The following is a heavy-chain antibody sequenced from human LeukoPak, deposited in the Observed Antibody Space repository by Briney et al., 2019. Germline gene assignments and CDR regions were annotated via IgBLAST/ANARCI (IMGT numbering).Heavy chain of an antibody. CDR2: NNTQKGQT. Sequence: GGSVKVSCKASRYTLTTDGVSWVRQAPGHGVKWMGWNNTQKGQTTYAQKVRRRVNMTTDTSTSTAYMGLSSLTSDDTAVYFCARKGCFGDCYLFDYWGQGTLVTVSS. V-gene: IGHV1-18*01. CDR1: RYTLTTDG. J-gene: IGHJ4*02. CDR3: ARKGCFGDCYLFDY. D-gene: IGHD2-21*02.